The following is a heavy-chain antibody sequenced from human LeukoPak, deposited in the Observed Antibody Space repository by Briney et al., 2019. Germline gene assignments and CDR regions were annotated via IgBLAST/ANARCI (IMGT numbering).Heavy chain of an antibody. CDR2: FDPEDGET. CDR1: GYTLTELS. CDR3: ATGGIAVAERFDY. V-gene: IGHV1-24*01. J-gene: IGHJ4*02. Sequence: GASVKVSCKVSGYTLTELSMHWVRQAPGKGLEWTGGFDPEDGETIYAQKFQGRVTMTEDTSTDTAYMELSSLRSEDTAVYYCATGGIAVAERFDYWGQGTLVTVSS. D-gene: IGHD6-19*01.